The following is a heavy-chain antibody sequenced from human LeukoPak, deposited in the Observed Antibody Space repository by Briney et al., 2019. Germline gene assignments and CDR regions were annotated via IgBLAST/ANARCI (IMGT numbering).Heavy chain of an antibody. J-gene: IGHJ6*03. Sequence: GASVKVSCKASGYTFTSYAMHWVRQAPGQTLEWLGWINPANAYTKYAQELQGRVIITRDTSASTAYMELSSLRSDDTAVYYCARVFYGSGGWGHGYYYYYYMDVWGKGTTVTISS. CDR3: ARVFYGSGGWGHGYYYYYYMDV. CDR1: GYTFTSYA. V-gene: IGHV1-3*01. CDR2: INPANAYT. D-gene: IGHD3-10*01.